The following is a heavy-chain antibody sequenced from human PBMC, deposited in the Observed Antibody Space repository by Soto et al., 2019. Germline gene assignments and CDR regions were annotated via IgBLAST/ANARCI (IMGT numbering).Heavy chain of an antibody. CDR2: IYYSGST. CDR1: GGSISSGGYY. Sequence: QVQLQESGPGLVKPSQTLSLTCTVSGGSISSGGYYWSWIRQHPGKGLEWIGYIYYSGSTYYNPSLKSRITISADTSKNQFSLKLSSMTAADTAVYYCARVFTYYFDSSGYYLFDYWGQGTLVTVSS. V-gene: IGHV4-31*03. D-gene: IGHD3-22*01. J-gene: IGHJ4*02. CDR3: ARVFTYYFDSSGYYLFDY.